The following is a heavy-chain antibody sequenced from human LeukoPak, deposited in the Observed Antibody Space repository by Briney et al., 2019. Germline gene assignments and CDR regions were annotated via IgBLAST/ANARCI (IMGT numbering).Heavy chain of an antibody. J-gene: IGHJ6*03. CDR3: ARVAGVPTYYYYYMDV. CDR1: GYTFTSYD. CDR2: MNPNSGNT. Sequence: ASVKVSCKASGYTFTSYDINWVRQATGQGLEWMGWMNPNSGNTGYAQKFQGRVTMTRNTSISTAYMELSSLRSDDTAVYYCARVAGVPTYYYYYMDVWGKGTTVTVSS. V-gene: IGHV1-8*01. D-gene: IGHD3-10*01.